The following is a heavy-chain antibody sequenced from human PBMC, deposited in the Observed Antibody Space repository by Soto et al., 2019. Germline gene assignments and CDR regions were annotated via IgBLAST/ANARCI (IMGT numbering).Heavy chain of an antibody. CDR3: GNREEYDFWSGYYSRAGVVDLKHFDY. V-gene: IGHV3-23*01. CDR1: GFTFSSYA. D-gene: IGHD3-3*01. CDR2: ISGSGGST. Sequence: PGGSLRLSCAASGFTFSSYAMSWVRQAPGKGLEWVSAISGSGGSTYYADSVKGRFTISRDNSKNTLYLQMNSLIAEDTAVYYCGNREEYDFWSGYYSRAGVVDLKHFDYWGQGTLVTVSS. J-gene: IGHJ4*02.